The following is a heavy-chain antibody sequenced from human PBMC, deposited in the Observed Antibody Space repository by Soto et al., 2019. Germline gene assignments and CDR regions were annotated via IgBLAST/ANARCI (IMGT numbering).Heavy chain of an antibody. CDR3: ARAGYKWELTFDY. J-gene: IGHJ4*02. CDR2: FYSGGST. CDR1: GFTVSSNY. V-gene: IGHV3-66*01. D-gene: IGHD1-26*01. Sequence: EVQLVESGVGLVQPGGSLRLSCAASGFTVSSNYMSWVRPAPGKGLEWVSVFYSGGSTYYADSVKCRFTVSRDNSKNTLYLQMNSLRAEDTAVYYCARAGYKWELTFDYWGPETLVTV.